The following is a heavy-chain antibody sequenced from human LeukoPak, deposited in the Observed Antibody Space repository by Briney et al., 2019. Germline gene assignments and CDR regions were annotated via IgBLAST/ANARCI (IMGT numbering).Heavy chain of an antibody. J-gene: IGHJ4*02. D-gene: IGHD5-18*01. V-gene: IGHV3-43*02. Sequence: GGSLGLSCAASGFTFDDYGMHWVRQAPGKGLEWVSFISGDGGATYYADSAKGRFTISRDNGRKSLYLQMDSLRTEDTALYYCAKGGYTYGGRLFDYWGQGTLVTVSS. CDR3: AKGGYTYGGRLFDY. CDR2: ISGDGGAT. CDR1: GFTFDDYG.